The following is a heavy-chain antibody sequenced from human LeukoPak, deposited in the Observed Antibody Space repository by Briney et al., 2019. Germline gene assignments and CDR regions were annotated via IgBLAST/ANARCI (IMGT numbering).Heavy chain of an antibody. Sequence: SVTVSSKASAGTFSIYAISWVRQARGQGREWMGGIIPILGIANYAQKFQGRVTITADKSTSTAYMELSSLRSEDTAVYYCARDLGVPPRLADVWGKGTTVTVAS. V-gene: IGHV1-69*10. D-gene: IGHD3-3*01. CDR2: IIPILGIA. CDR1: AGTFSIYA. J-gene: IGHJ6*04. CDR3: ARDLGVPPRLADV.